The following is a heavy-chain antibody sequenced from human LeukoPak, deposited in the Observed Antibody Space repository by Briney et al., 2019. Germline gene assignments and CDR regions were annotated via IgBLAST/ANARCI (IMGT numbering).Heavy chain of an antibody. Sequence: SQTLSLTCTVSGGSISSGGYYWSWIRQPPGKGLEWIGSIYYSGSTYYNPSLKSRVTISVDTSKNQFSLRLTSVTAADTAIYYCARSVVTHYNPWGQGTLVTVSS. CDR3: ARSVVTHYNP. CDR2: IYYSGST. CDR1: GGSISSGGYY. V-gene: IGHV4-39*01. J-gene: IGHJ5*02. D-gene: IGHD2-21*02.